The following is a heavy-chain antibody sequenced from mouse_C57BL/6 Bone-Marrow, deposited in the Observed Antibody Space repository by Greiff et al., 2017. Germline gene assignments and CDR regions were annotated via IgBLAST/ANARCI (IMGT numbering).Heavy chain of an antibody. D-gene: IGHD1-1*01. Sequence: QVQLQQSGAELVRPGASVKLSCKASGYTFTDYYINWVKQRPGQGLEWIARIYPGSGNTYYNEKFKGKATLTAEKSSSTAYMQLSSLTSEDSAVYFCARDYYGSHFDYWGQGTTLTVSS. CDR2: IYPGSGNT. J-gene: IGHJ2*01. CDR3: ARDYYGSHFDY. CDR1: GYTFTDYY. V-gene: IGHV1-76*01.